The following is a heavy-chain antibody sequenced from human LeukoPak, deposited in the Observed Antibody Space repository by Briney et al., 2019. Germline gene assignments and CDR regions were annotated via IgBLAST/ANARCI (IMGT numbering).Heavy chain of an antibody. Sequence: GGSLRLSCAASGFTFSTYEMNWVRQAPGKGLEWDSYISSSGSTIYYADSVKGRFTTSRDNAKNSLYLQMNSLRADDTAVYYCARAGYYYDSSGPSHYYYYFMDVWGKGTTVTVSS. D-gene: IGHD3-22*01. CDR1: GFTFSTYE. CDR3: ARAGYYYDSSGPSHYYYYFMDV. V-gene: IGHV3-48*03. J-gene: IGHJ6*03. CDR2: ISSSGSTI.